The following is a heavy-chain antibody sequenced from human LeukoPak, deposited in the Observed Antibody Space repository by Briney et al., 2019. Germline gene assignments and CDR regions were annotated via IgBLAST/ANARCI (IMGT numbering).Heavy chain of an antibody. Sequence: PGGSLRLSCAASGFTFNNYAMSWVRQTPGKGLEWVSGISDSAASTYYTDSVKGRFTISRDNSKDTVYPQMNNLRVADTALYFCVRHDSYIPFWGQGSLVTVSS. CDR2: ISDSAAST. D-gene: IGHD5-18*01. J-gene: IGHJ1*01. CDR3: VRHDSYIPF. CDR1: GFTFNNYA. V-gene: IGHV3-23*01.